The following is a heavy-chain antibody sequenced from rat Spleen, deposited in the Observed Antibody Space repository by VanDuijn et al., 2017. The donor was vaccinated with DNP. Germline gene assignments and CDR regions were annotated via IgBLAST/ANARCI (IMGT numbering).Heavy chain of an antibody. CDR3: ARWFNSGYYFDY. CDR1: GFAFSNAA. Sequence: EVQVVESGGGLVQPRESLKISCAASGFAFSNAAMFWVRQTPTKGLEWVAYIRYDGGNSYYGDSVKGRFTISRDNAKTTLYLQMNSLRSEDMATYYCARWFNSGYYFDYWGQGVMVTVSS. V-gene: IGHV5-22*01. D-gene: IGHD4-3*01. J-gene: IGHJ2*01. CDR2: IRYDGGNS.